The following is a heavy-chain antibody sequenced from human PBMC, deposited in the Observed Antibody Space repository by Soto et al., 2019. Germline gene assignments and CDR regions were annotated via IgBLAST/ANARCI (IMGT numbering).Heavy chain of an antibody. Sequence: GGSLRLSCAASGFTFSNYDMHWVRQATGKGLEWVSAIGTAGDTYYPGSVKGRFTISRENAKNSLYLQMNSLRAGDTAVYYCARADRNYYDSSGYYRSYYYYGIDVWGQGTTVTVSS. D-gene: IGHD3-22*01. V-gene: IGHV3-13*01. CDR3: ARADRNYYDSSGYYRSYYYYGIDV. CDR1: GFTFSNYD. J-gene: IGHJ6*02. CDR2: IGTAGDT.